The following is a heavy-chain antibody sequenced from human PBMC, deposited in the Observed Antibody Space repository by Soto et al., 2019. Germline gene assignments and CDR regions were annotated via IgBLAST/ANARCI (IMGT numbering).Heavy chain of an antibody. Sequence: QDQLVQSGVEVKKPGASVKVSCKASGYSFTNYGITWVRQAPGQGFEWMGWISAYNGNTNYAQKSQGRVTMTTAASTSTAYLELRGLRSDDTAVYYCARDRGVAPPVAGNTHYYYYMDVWGKGTTVTVSS. D-gene: IGHD6-19*01. V-gene: IGHV1-18*01. CDR2: ISAYNGNT. J-gene: IGHJ6*03. CDR1: GYSFTNYG. CDR3: ARDRGVAPPVAGNTHYYYYMDV.